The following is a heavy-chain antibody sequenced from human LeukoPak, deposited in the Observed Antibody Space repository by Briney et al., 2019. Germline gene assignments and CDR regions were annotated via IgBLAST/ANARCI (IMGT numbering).Heavy chain of an antibody. J-gene: IGHJ6*02. CDR3: ARNRTTVTTGYYGMDV. CDR1: GYTFTGYY. CDR2: INPNTGVT. Sequence: ASVKVSCKASGYTFTGYYMHWVRQAPGQGLEWMGWINPNTGVTNYAQKFQGRVTLTRDTSIITAYMELTRLRSDDTAMYYCARNRTTVTTGYYGMDVWDQGTTLTVSS. D-gene: IGHD4-17*01. V-gene: IGHV1-2*02.